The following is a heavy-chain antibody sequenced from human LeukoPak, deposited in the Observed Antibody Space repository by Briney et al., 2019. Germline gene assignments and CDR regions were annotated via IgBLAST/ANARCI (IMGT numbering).Heavy chain of an antibody. V-gene: IGHV5-51*01. CDR1: GYSFNSYW. CDR2: IYPGDSDT. CDR3: ATCITMVRGVISVFDY. D-gene: IGHD3-10*01. Sequence: GESLKISCKGSGYSFNSYWIGWVRQMPGKGLEWMGIIYPGDSDTRYSPSFQGQVTISADKSISTAYLQWSSLKASDTAMYYCATCITMVRGVISVFDYWGQGTLVTVSS. J-gene: IGHJ4*02.